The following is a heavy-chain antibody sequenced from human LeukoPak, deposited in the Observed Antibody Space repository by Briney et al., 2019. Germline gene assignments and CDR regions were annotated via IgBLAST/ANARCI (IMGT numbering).Heavy chain of an antibody. V-gene: IGHV3-13*01. J-gene: IGHJ3*02. Sequence: QSGGSLRLSCAASGFAFSNFDMHWVRQSTGGRLEWVAHTLVNGDTQYAGSVKGRFTISRENAKSSVYLQMNSLRDGDTAVYHCIRDRFGERTFEIWGQGTMVTVSS. CDR3: IRDRFGERTFEI. D-gene: IGHD3-10*01. CDR1: GFAFSNFD. CDR2: TLVNGDT.